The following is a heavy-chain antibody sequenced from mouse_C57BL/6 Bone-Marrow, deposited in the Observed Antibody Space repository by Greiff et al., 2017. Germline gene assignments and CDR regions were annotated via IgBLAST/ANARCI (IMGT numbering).Heavy chain of an antibody. V-gene: IGHV5-16*01. CDR1: GFTFSDYY. J-gene: IGHJ1*03. Sequence: EVQLVESEGGLVQPGSSMKLSCTASGFTFSDYYMHWVRQVPEKGLEWVANINYDGSSPYYLHHLKSRFIISRDNAKNILYLQMSSLKSEDTATYYCARLVRYRYIDVWGTGTTVTVSS. CDR3: ARLVRYRYIDV. CDR2: INYDGSSP. D-gene: IGHD1-1*01.